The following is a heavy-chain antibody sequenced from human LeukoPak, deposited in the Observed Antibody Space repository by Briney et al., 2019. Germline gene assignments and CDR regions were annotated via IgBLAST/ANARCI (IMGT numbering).Heavy chain of an antibody. CDR2: ISSSSSYI. D-gene: IGHD1-26*01. CDR1: GFTFSSYS. CDR3: AKDLGATTPYYFDY. V-gene: IGHV3-21*01. Sequence: GGSLRLSCAASGFTFSSYSMNWVRQAPGKGLEWVSSISSSSSYIYYADSVKGRFTISRDNSKNTLYLQMNSLRAEDTAVYYCAKDLGATTPYYFDYWGQGTLVTVSS. J-gene: IGHJ4*02.